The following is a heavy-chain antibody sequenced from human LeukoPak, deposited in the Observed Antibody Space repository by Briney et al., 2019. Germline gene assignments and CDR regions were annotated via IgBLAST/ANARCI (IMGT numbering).Heavy chain of an antibody. CDR3: ASPGGYRDY. V-gene: IGHV3-30-3*01. D-gene: IGHD3-16*02. J-gene: IGHJ4*02. CDR1: GFTFSSYA. Sequence: PGGSLRLSCAASGFTFSSYAMHWVRQAPGKGLEWVAVISYDGSNKYYADSVKGRFTISRDNSKNTLYLQMNNLRAEDTAVYYCASPGGYRDYWGQGTLVTVSS. CDR2: ISYDGSNK.